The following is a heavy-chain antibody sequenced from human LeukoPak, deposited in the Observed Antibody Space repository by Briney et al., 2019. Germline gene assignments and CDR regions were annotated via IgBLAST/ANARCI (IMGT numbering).Heavy chain of an antibody. D-gene: IGHD6-19*01. CDR3: AKARAAQWLVLDAFDI. Sequence: PGGSLRLSCAASGFTFSSYGMHWVRQAPGKGLEWVAVISYDGSNKYYADSVKGRFTISRDNSKNTLYLQMNSLRAEDTAVYYCAKARAAQWLVLDAFDIWGQGTMVTVSS. J-gene: IGHJ3*02. CDR1: GFTFSSYG. CDR2: ISYDGSNK. V-gene: IGHV3-30*18.